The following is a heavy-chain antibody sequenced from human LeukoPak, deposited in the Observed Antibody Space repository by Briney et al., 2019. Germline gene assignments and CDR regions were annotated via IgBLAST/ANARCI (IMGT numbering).Heavy chain of an antibody. CDR1: GYTFTSYG. CDR2: ISAYNGNT. J-gene: IGHJ6*02. CDR3: ARDLGYGSGSYYYYYGMDV. Sequence: ASVKVSCKASGYTFTSYGISWVRQAPGQGLEWMGWISAYNGNTNYAQKLRGRVTMTTDTSTSTAYMELRSLRSDDTAVYYCARDLGYGSGSYYYYYGMDVWGQGTTVTVSS. D-gene: IGHD3-10*01. V-gene: IGHV1-18*01.